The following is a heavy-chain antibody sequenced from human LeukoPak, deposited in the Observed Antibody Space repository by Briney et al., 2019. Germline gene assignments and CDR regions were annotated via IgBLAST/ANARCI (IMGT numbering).Heavy chain of an antibody. Sequence: SETLSLTCAVYGGSFSGYYWSWIRQPPGKGLEWIGEINHSGSTNYHPSLKSRVTISVDTSKNQFPLKLSSVTAADTAVYYCARGYCSCGSCYSYFDYWGQGTLVTVSS. D-gene: IGHD2-15*01. J-gene: IGHJ4*02. CDR3: ARGYCSCGSCYSYFDY. V-gene: IGHV4-34*01. CDR1: GGSFSGYY. CDR2: INHSGST.